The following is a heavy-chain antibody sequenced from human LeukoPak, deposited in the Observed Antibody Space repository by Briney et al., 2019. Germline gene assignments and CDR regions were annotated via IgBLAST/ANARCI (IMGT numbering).Heavy chain of an antibody. J-gene: IGHJ5*02. CDR3: ARGVGWFDP. V-gene: IGHV3-7*01. CDR1: GGSISSYY. Sequence: ETLSLTCTASGGSISSYYWSWIRQPPGKGLEWVANIKEDGSEKNYVDSVKGRFSISRDNAKNSLYLQMNSLRAEDMAVYYCARGVGWFDPWGQGTLVTVSS. CDR2: IKEDGSEK.